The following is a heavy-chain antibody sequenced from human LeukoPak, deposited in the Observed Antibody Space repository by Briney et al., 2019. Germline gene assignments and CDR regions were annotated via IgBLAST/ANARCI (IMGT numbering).Heavy chain of an antibody. CDR3: TRSIVGANTFDY. CDR1: GFTFSGSA. V-gene: IGHV3-73*01. D-gene: IGHD1-26*01. Sequence: QPGGSLKLSCAASGFTFSGSAMHGVRQASGKGLEWVGRIRSKANSYATAYAASVKGRLTISRDDSKNTAYLQMNSLKTEDTAVYYCTRSIVGANTFDYWGQGTLVTVSS. CDR2: IRSKANSYAT. J-gene: IGHJ4*02.